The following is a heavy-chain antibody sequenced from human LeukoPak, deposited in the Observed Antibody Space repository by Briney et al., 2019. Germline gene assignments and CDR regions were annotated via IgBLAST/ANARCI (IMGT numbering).Heavy chain of an antibody. CDR2: IYSGGST. Sequence: GGSLRLSCAASGFTVSSNYMSWVRQAPGKGLEWVSVIYSGGSTYYADSVKGRFTISRDNSKNTLYLQMNSLRAEDTAVYYCANGHCSSTSCTYYYYYYGMDVWGQGTTVTVSS. D-gene: IGHD2-2*01. CDR1: GFTVSSNY. V-gene: IGHV3-53*01. J-gene: IGHJ6*02. CDR3: ANGHCSSTSCTYYYYYYGMDV.